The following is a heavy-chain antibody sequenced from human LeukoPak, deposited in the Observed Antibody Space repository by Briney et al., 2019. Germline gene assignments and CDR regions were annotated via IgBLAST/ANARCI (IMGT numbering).Heavy chain of an antibody. J-gene: IGHJ4*02. CDR3: AKDKPSSGWSFDY. CDR2: VTDSGGST. Sequence: GGSLRLSCAASGFTFSSHAMSWVRQAPGKGLEWVSSVTDSGGSTYYADSVRGRFTITRDNSKNTLYLQMSGLRAGDTALYYCAKDKPSSGWSFDYWGPGTLVTVSS. D-gene: IGHD6-19*01. CDR1: GFTFSSHA. V-gene: IGHV3-23*01.